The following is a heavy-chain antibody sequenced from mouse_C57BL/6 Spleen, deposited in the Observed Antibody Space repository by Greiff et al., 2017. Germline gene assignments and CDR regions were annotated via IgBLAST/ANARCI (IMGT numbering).Heavy chain of an antibody. V-gene: IGHV2-2*01. J-gene: IGHJ1*03. CDR1: GFSLTSYG. Sequence: QVQLQQSGPGLVQPSQSLSITCTVSGFSLTSYGVHWVRQSPGTGLEWLGVIWSGGSTDYTAAFISRLSISKDNSKSQVFFKMNSLQADDTAIYYCARSGYYGDFDVWGTGTTVTVSS. CDR3: ARSGYYGDFDV. CDR2: IWSGGST.